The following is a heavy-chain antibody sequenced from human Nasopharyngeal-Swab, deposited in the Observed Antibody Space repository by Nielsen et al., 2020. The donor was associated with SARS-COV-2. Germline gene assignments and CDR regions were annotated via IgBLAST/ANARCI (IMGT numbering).Heavy chain of an antibody. V-gene: IGHV3-30*04. Sequence: GESLKISCAASGFTFSSYAMHWVRQAPGKGLEWVAVISYDGSNKYYADSVKGRFTISRDNSKNTLYLQMNSLRAEDTAVYYCARDNGDYDHAFDIWGQGTMVTVSS. CDR1: GFTFSSYA. J-gene: IGHJ3*02. CDR2: ISYDGSNK. D-gene: IGHD4-17*01. CDR3: ARDNGDYDHAFDI.